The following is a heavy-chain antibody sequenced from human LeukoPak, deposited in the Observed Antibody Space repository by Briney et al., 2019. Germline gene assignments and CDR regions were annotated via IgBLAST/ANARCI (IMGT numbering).Heavy chain of an antibody. V-gene: IGHV6-1*01. CDR3: VRDQTGDLDFDY. D-gene: IGHD7-27*01. CDR1: GDSVSSNSAA. CDR2: TYYRSKWFN. J-gene: IGHJ4*02. Sequence: PSQTLSLTCAISGDSVSSNSAAWNWIRQSPSRGLEWLGRTYYRSKWFNNYAVSVKSRISINPDTSKNQFSLQLNSVTPDDTAVYYCVRDQTGDLDFDYWGQGTLVTVSS.